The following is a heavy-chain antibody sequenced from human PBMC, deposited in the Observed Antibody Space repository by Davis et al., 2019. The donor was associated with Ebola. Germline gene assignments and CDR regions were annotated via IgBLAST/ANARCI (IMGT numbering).Heavy chain of an antibody. J-gene: IGHJ4*02. Sequence: GESLKISCAASGFVFSSYAMSWVRQAPGKGLEWVTTLSGSGGDIYYADSVKGRLTNSRDRSKNTRYLQMNSLGAEDTAVYYCARDRHDTSGYGFWGQGTLVTVSS. V-gene: IGHV3-23*01. CDR3: ARDRHDTSGYGF. CDR2: LSGSGGDI. D-gene: IGHD3-22*01. CDR1: GFVFSSYA.